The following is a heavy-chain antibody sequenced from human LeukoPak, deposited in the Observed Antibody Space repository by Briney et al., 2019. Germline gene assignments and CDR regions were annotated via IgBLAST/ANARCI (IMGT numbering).Heavy chain of an antibody. V-gene: IGHV4-39*07. CDR3: ARDVWIQLWLGGHFDY. J-gene: IGHJ4*02. CDR1: GGSISSSSYY. D-gene: IGHD5-18*01. CDR2: IYYSGST. Sequence: SETLSLTCTVSGGSISSSSYYWGWIRQPPGKGLEWIGSIYYSGSTYYNPSLKSRVTISVDTSKNQFSLKLSSVTAADTAVYYCARDVWIQLWLGGHFDYWGQGTLVTVSS.